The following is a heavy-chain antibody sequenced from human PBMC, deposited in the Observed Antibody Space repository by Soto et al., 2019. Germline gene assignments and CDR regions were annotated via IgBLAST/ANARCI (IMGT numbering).Heavy chain of an antibody. Sequence: QVQLVESGGGVVQPGKSLRPSCAASGFTFSNYGMHWVRQAPGKGLEWVAVIWGDGSNKYYADSVKGRFTISRDNSKNTLYLQMNSLRAEDTAVYYCARDRSSWYWWFDPWGQGTLVTVSS. D-gene: IGHD6-13*01. CDR1: GFTFSNYG. V-gene: IGHV3-33*01. CDR2: IWGDGSNK. J-gene: IGHJ5*02. CDR3: ARDRSSWYWWFDP.